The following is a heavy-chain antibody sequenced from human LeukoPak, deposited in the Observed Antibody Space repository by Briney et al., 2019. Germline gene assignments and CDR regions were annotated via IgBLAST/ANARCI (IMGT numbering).Heavy chain of an antibody. Sequence: ASVKVSCKPSGYTFNTYGISWVRQAPGQGLEWMGWISAYNGNTNYAQKLQGRVTMTTDTSTSTAYMELRSLRSDDTAVYYCARVGGPYYYGSGSSDYWGQGILVTVSS. J-gene: IGHJ4*02. CDR3: ARVGGPYYYGSGSSDY. CDR2: ISAYNGNT. D-gene: IGHD3-10*01. V-gene: IGHV1-18*01. CDR1: GYTFNTYG.